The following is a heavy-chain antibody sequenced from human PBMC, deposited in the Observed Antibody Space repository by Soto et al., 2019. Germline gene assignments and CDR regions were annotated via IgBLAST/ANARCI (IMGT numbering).Heavy chain of an antibody. D-gene: IGHD5-18*01. CDR1: GFTFSSYG. CDR2: IWYDGSNK. V-gene: IGHV3-33*01. Sequence: GGSLRLSCAASGFTFSSYGMHWVRQAPGKGLEWVAVIWYDGSNKYYADSVKGRFTISRDNSKNTLYLQMNSLRAEDTAVYYCARGIRAPWDTAMVPPDYWGQGTLVTVSS. J-gene: IGHJ4*02. CDR3: ARGIRAPWDTAMVPPDY.